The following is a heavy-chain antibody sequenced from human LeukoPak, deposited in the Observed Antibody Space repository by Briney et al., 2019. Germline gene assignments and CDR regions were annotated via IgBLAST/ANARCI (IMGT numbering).Heavy chain of an antibody. Sequence: ESGPALVKPTQTLTLTCTSSGFSLSTSGMCVSWIRQPPGKALEWLARIDWDDDKYYSTSLKTRLTISKDTSKNQVVLTMTNMDPVDTATYYCARAPMYYDILTGAPHYYGMDVWGQGTTVTVSS. CDR2: IDWDDDK. J-gene: IGHJ6*02. CDR3: ARAPMYYDILTGAPHYYGMDV. D-gene: IGHD3-9*01. V-gene: IGHV2-70*11. CDR1: GFSLSTSGMC.